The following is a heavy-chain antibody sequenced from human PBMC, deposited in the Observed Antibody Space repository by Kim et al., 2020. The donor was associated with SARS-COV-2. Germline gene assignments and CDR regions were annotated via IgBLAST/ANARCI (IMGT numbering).Heavy chain of an antibody. V-gene: IGHV3-7*01. CDR3: ARWGPPWGIDF. Sequence: GGSLRLSCAGSGFTFSSCWMTWVRQAPGEGLEWLANIDEDGSAGIYYVDSVRGRFTISRDNVKNSLYLQMNSLRAEDTAVYYCARWGPPWGIDFWGQGTLVTVYS. D-gene: IGHD3-16*01. CDR1: GFTFSSCW. J-gene: IGHJ4*02. CDR2: IDEDGSAGI.